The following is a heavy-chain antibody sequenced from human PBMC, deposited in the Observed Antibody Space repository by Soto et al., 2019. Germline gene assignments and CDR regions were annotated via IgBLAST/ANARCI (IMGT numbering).Heavy chain of an antibody. J-gene: IGHJ4*02. CDR2: ISGSGGST. V-gene: IGHV3-23*01. D-gene: IGHD3-16*01. Sequence: EVQLLESGGGLVQPGGSLRLSCAASGFTFSSYGMSWVRQAPGKGLEWVSAISGSGGSTYYAGSVKGRFTISRDNSKNTLYLEMNSLRAEDTAVYYCAKEGGRGGGCFDYWGQGTLVTVSS. CDR1: GFTFSSYG. CDR3: AKEGGRGGGCFDY.